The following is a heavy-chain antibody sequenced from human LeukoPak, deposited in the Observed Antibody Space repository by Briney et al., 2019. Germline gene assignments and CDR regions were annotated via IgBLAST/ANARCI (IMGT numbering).Heavy chain of an antibody. D-gene: IGHD4-23*01. V-gene: IGHV3-48*04. CDR2: ISSSGSTI. CDR1: GFTFSSYA. Sequence: GGSLRLSCAASGFTFSSYAMHWVRQAPGKGLEWVSYISSSGSTIYYADSVKGRFTISRDNAKNSLYLQMNSLRAEDTAVYYCASGGNSGLSFDYWGQGTLVTVSS. J-gene: IGHJ4*02. CDR3: ASGGNSGLSFDY.